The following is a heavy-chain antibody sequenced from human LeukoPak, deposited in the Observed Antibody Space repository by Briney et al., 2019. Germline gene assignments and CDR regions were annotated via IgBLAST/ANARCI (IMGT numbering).Heavy chain of an antibody. CDR2: IHTSGST. CDR1: GGSISSYY. Sequence: PSETLSLTCTVSGGSISSYYWNWIRQPAGKGLEWIGRIHTSGSTNYNPSLKSRVTVSVDTPKNQFSMKVGSVTAADTAVYYCARGKVVAGTPGQNSWDCWGQGTLVTVSS. V-gene: IGHV4-4*07. J-gene: IGHJ4*02. CDR3: ARGKVVAGTPGQNSWDC. D-gene: IGHD6-19*01.